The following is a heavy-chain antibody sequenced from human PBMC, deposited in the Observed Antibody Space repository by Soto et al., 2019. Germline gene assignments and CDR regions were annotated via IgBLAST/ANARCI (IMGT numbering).Heavy chain of an antibody. Sequence: GGSLRLSCAASGFTFSSYSMNWVRQAPGKGLEWVSSISSSSSYIYYADSVKGRFTISRDNAKNSLYLQMNSLRAEDTAVYYCARDDYDSSGPRNYDYWGQGTLVTVSS. V-gene: IGHV3-21*01. D-gene: IGHD3-22*01. CDR3: ARDDYDSSGPRNYDY. CDR1: GFTFSSYS. J-gene: IGHJ4*02. CDR2: ISSSSSYI.